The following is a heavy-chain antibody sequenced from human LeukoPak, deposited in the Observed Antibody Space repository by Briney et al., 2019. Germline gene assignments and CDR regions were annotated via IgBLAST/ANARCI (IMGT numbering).Heavy chain of an antibody. CDR1: GASINSYY. CDR2: SFYSGST. D-gene: IGHD1-7*01. J-gene: IGHJ4*02. V-gene: IGHV4-59*01. CDR3: ARGTGNWNYRV. Sequence: SETLSLTCTVSGASINSYYWSWMRQPPGKGLEWIGHSFYSGSTNYNPSLKSRVTISVDRSKNEFSLRLNSVTAADTAVYHCARGTGNWNYRVWGQGTLVTVSS.